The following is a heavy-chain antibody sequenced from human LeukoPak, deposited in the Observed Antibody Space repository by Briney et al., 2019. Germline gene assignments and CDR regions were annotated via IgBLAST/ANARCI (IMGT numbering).Heavy chain of an antibody. Sequence: GGSLRLSCAASGFTFSSYAMNWVRQAPGKGLEWVSYISSSGSTIDYADSVKGRFTISRDNAKNSLYLQMNSLRAEDTAVYYCSRLRGYSYGYADYWGQGTLVTVSS. J-gene: IGHJ4*02. CDR1: GFTFSSYA. V-gene: IGHV3-48*04. CDR3: SRLRGYSYGYADY. D-gene: IGHD5-18*01. CDR2: ISSSGSTI.